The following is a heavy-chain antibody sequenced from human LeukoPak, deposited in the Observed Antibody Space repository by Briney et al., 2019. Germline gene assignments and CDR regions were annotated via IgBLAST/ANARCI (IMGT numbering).Heavy chain of an antibody. Sequence: SQTLSLTCAISGDSVSSNSAAWNWIRQSPSRGLEWLGRTYYRSKWYNDYAVSVKSRITINPDTSKNQFSLQLNSVTPEDTAVYYCAREYCTNGVCYFRGWFDPWGQGTLVTVSS. V-gene: IGHV6-1*01. CDR2: TYYRSKWYN. J-gene: IGHJ5*02. D-gene: IGHD2-8*01. CDR1: GDSVSSNSAA. CDR3: AREYCTNGVCYFRGWFDP.